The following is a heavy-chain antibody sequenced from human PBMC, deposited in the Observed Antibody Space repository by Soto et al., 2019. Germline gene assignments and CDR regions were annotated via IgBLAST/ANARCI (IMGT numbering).Heavy chain of an antibody. CDR2: ISYDGSRK. Sequence: QVHLVESGGGVVQPGSSLRLSCAASEFTFRIFAMHWLRQSPGKGLEWVVVISYDGSRKADSVKGRFTVSRDNSWNTLYLQMNSLRAEDTAIYYCARGDREDIEEVVGVRPGEYSMDVRGQGTTVTVSS. D-gene: IGHD1-26*01. J-gene: IGHJ6*02. CDR3: ARGDREDIEEVVGVRPGEYSMDV. V-gene: IGHV3-30-3*01. CDR1: EFTFRIFA.